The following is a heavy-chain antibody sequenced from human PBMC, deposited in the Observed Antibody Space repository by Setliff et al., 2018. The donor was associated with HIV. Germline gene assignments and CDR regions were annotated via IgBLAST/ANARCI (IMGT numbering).Heavy chain of an antibody. CDR2: INPHSGDT. D-gene: IGHD3-3*01. CDR1: GYTFTGYY. Sequence: ASVKVSCKASGYTFTGYYMHWVRQAPGQGLEWMGWINPHSGDTNYAQKFQDRVTMTRDTSVNIAYMQLSRLRSDDTAVYYCARAPTLFGVEYYYYFGMDVWGPGTLVTVSS. J-gene: IGHJ6*02. V-gene: IGHV1-2*02. CDR3: ARAPTLFGVEYYYYFGMDV.